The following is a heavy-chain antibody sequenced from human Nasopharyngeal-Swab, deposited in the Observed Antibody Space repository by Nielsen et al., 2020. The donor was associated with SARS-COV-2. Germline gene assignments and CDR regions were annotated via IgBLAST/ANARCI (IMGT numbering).Heavy chain of an antibody. CDR3: ATGPPYCSGGSCYWFDP. V-gene: IGHV1-24*01. D-gene: IGHD2-15*01. CDR2: FDPEDGET. Sequence: ASVKVSCKVSGYTITELSMHWVRQAPGKGLEWMGGFDPEDGETIYAQKFQGRVTMTEDTSTDTAYMELSSLRSEDTAVYYCATGPPYCSGGSCYWFDPWGQGTLVTVSS. J-gene: IGHJ5*02. CDR1: GYTITELS.